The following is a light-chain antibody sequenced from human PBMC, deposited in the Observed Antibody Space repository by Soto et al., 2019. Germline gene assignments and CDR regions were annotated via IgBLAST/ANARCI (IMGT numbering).Light chain of an antibody. V-gene: IGLV1-40*01. Sequence: QLVLTQPPSVSGAPGQRVTISCTGSSSNIGAGHAVHWYQQLPGTAPKLLIHSNNNRPSGVPDRFSGSKSGNTASLTISGLQAEDEADYYCCSYAGSSTFVFGTGTKVTVL. CDR2: SNN. CDR3: CSYAGSSTFV. CDR1: SSNIGAGHA. J-gene: IGLJ1*01.